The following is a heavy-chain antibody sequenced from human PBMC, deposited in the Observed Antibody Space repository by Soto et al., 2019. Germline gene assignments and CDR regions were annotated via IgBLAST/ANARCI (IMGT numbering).Heavy chain of an antibody. D-gene: IGHD3-9*01. CDR3: ASKLLRDFGWSPREYGMDV. V-gene: IGHV1-69*13. J-gene: IGHJ6*02. Sequence: GASVKVSCKASGGTFSSYAISWVRQAPGQGLEWMGGIIPIFGTANYAQKFQGRVTITADESTSTAYMELSSLRSEDTAVYYCASKLLRDFGWSPREYGMDVWGQGTTVTVSS. CDR2: IIPIFGTA. CDR1: GGTFSSYA.